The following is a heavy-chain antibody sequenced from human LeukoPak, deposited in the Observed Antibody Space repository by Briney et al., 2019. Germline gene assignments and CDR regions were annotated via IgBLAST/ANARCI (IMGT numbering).Heavy chain of an antibody. CDR3: ARGSGGYSYGYVIY. Sequence: PGGSLRLSCAASGFTFSSYAMHWVRQAPGKGLEWVAVISYDGSNKYYADSVKGRFTISRDNSKNTLYLQMNSLRAEDTAVYYCARGSGGYSYGYVIYWGQGTLVTVSS. D-gene: IGHD5-18*01. V-gene: IGHV3-30*04. J-gene: IGHJ4*02. CDR2: ISYDGSNK. CDR1: GFTFSSYA.